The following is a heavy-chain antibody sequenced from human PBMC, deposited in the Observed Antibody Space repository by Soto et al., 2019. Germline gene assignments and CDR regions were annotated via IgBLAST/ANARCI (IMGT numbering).Heavy chain of an antibody. CDR1: GGSISSGGYY. CDR2: IYYSGST. V-gene: IGHV4-31*03. CDR3: ARAVTYEMPSYITMVRGVIGYFDY. D-gene: IGHD3-10*01. Sequence: SETLSLTCTVSGGSISSGGYYWSWIRQHPGKGLEWIGYIYYSGSTYYNPSLKSRVTISVDTSKNQFSLKLSSVTAADTAVYYCARAVTYEMPSYITMVRGVIGYFDYWGQGTLVTVSS. J-gene: IGHJ4*02.